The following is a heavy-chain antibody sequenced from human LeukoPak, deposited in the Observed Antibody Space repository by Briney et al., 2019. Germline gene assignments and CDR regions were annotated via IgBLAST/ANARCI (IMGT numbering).Heavy chain of an antibody. V-gene: IGHV3-30*18. CDR1: GFTFSSCG. Sequence: PGGSLRLSCAASGFTFSSCGMHWVRQAPGKGLEWVAVVAFDGGTTFYADSVKGRFTVSRDNSKSTLYLQMNSLRAEDTAMYYCAKSQRVSRHYDSWGQGTLVTVSS. CDR3: AKSQRVSRHYDS. CDR2: VAFDGGTT. D-gene: IGHD5/OR15-5a*01. J-gene: IGHJ4*02.